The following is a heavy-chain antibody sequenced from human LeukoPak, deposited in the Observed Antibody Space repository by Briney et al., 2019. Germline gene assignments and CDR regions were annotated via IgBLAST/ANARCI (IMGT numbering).Heavy chain of an antibody. Sequence: GGSLRLSCEAPGFIFDDHGMAWVRQAPGKGLEWVSGINWKGSVTGYADSVEGRFTISRDNAENSLYLQMHGLRDEDTALYYCARAPYSNSWYYFDYWGQGMPVTVSS. J-gene: IGHJ4*02. V-gene: IGHV3-20*04. CDR1: GFIFDDHG. D-gene: IGHD6-13*01. CDR2: INWKGSVT. CDR3: ARAPYSNSWYYFDY.